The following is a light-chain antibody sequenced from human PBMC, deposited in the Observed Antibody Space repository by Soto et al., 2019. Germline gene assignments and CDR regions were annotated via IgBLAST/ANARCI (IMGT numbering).Light chain of an antibody. CDR2: AAS. CDR1: QDIAIY. V-gene: IGKV1-9*01. CDR3: QQLRMYPST. J-gene: IGKJ4*01. Sequence: IQLTQSPSSLSASVGDRVTITCRASQDIAIYLAWYQQKPGEAPKLLIYAASTLYGEVPSRFSGSGSGTGFDLTITSLQAEDFATYYCQQLRMYPSTFGGGNKVDIK.